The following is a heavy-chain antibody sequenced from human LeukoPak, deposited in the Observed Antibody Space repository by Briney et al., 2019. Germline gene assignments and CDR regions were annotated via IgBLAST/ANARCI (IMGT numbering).Heavy chain of an antibody. CDR3: AAGGENCGGDCYYYYMDV. V-gene: IGHV1-58*01. J-gene: IGHJ6*03. CDR1: GFTFTSSA. Sequence: SVKVSCKASGFTFTSSAVQWVRQARGQRLEWRGWIVVGSGNTNYAQKFQERVTTTRDMSTSTAYMELSSLRSEDTAVYYCAAGGENCGGDCYYYYMDVWGKGTTVTVSS. CDR2: IVVGSGNT. D-gene: IGHD2-21*01.